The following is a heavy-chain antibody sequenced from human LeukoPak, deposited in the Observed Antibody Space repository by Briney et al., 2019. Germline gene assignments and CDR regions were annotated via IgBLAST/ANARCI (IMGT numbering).Heavy chain of an antibody. D-gene: IGHD4-17*01. CDR2: ISSSSSYI. Sequence: SGGFLRLSCAASGFTFSSYSMNWVRQAPGKGLEWISSISSSSSYIYYADSVKGRFTISRDNAKNSLYLQMNSLRAEDTAVYYCAREATVTGAPFDPWGQGTLVTVSS. V-gene: IGHV3-21*01. CDR3: AREATVTGAPFDP. J-gene: IGHJ5*02. CDR1: GFTFSSYS.